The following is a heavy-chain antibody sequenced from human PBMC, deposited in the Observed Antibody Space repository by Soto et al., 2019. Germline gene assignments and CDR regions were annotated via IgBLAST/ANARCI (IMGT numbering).Heavy chain of an antibody. V-gene: IGHV3-33*01. CDR2: IWNDESNK. D-gene: IGHD2-2*01. CDR1: GFSFSTYG. J-gene: IGHJ6*02. CDR3: TRGPPFGYCSSMCDYGMDV. Sequence: LRLSCAASGFSFSTYGMHWVRQAPGKGLEWVAIIWNDESNKYYEDYVKGRFTISRDNSKNTLYLQMNSLRVEDTAVYYCTRGPPFGYCSSMCDYGMDVWGQGTTVTVSS.